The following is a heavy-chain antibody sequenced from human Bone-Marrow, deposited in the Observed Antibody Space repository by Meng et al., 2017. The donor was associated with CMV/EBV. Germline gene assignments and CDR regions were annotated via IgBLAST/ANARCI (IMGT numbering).Heavy chain of an antibody. CDR3: VRDVGTSGSDSYFDS. V-gene: IGHV3-74*01. CDR2: MDSDGSTI. D-gene: IGHD5-12*01. CDR1: GFTFSHYW. Sequence: SGFTFSHYWMHGVRQAPGKGLVWVSRMDSDGSTINYADFVKGRFTISRDNGKKTLFMQMNSLRAEDTAVYYCVRDVGTSGSDSYFDSWGQGTLVTVSS. J-gene: IGHJ4*02.